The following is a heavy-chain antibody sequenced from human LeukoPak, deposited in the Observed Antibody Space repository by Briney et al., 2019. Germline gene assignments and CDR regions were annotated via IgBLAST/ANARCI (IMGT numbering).Heavy chain of an antibody. J-gene: IGHJ3*01. D-gene: IGHD6-19*01. V-gene: IGHV3-33*06. Sequence: GGSLRLSCAASGFTFSSYAMHWVRQAPGRGLEWVSVIWYDGSHLYYADSVMSRFTISRDNSKSTLYLQMNSLRVEDTAAYYCAKDLAYRSGWFLGAFDVWGQGTMVTVSS. CDR3: AKDLAYRSGWFLGAFDV. CDR1: GFTFSSYA. CDR2: IWYDGSHL.